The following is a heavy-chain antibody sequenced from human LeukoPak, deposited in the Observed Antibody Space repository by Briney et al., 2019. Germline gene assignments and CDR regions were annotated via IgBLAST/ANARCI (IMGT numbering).Heavy chain of an antibody. CDR3: AKDLNDSSGYGLDDAFDI. D-gene: IGHD3-22*01. Sequence: GGSLRLSCAASGFTFSSYGMHWVRQAPGKGLEWVAVISYDGSNKYYADSVKGRFTISRDNSKNTLYLQMNSLRAEDTAAYYCAKDLNDSSGYGLDDAFDIWGQGTMVTVSS. J-gene: IGHJ3*02. CDR1: GFTFSSYG. CDR2: ISYDGSNK. V-gene: IGHV3-30*18.